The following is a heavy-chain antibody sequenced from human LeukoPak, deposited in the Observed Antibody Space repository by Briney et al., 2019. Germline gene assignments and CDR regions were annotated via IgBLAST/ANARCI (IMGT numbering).Heavy chain of an antibody. J-gene: IGHJ5*02. CDR3: ARDDYGDYVSGWFDP. Sequence: PGGSLRLSCAASGFTFSSYSMNWVRQAPGKGLEWVSSISSSSSYIYYADSVKGRFTISRDNAKNSLYLQMNSLRAEDTAVYYCARDDYGDYVSGWFDPWGQGTLVTLSS. CDR2: ISSSSSYI. V-gene: IGHV3-21*01. CDR1: GFTFSSYS. D-gene: IGHD4-17*01.